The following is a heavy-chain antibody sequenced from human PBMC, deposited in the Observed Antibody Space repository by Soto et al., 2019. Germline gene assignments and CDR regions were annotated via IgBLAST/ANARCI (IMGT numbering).Heavy chain of an antibody. CDR2: IYYSGST. D-gene: IGHD6-13*01. Sequence: QVQLQESGPGLVKPSETLSLTCTVSGGSISSYYWSWIRQPPGKGLEWIGCIYYSGSTNYNPSLNSRLPISVDTSKNQFSLKLSSVTAADTAVYYCARSRRDSSSWYDYYYYGMDVWGQGTTVTVSS. J-gene: IGHJ6*02. CDR1: GGSISSYY. V-gene: IGHV4-59*01. CDR3: ARSRRDSSSWYDYYYYGMDV.